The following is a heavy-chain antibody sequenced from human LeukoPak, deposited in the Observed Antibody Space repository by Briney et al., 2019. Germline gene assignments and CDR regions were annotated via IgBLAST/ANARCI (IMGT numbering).Heavy chain of an antibody. CDR1: GYNFNSYT. J-gene: IGHJ4*02. CDR2: VSTSNGDT. Sequence: GASVKVSCKPSGYNFNSYTITWVRQAPGQGLEWMGWVSTSNGDTHYAAHLQGRLTMTTETVTKTAYMELRRLRSGDTAIYFCARVSDTSMVTPGFDSWGQGTLVTVSS. CDR3: ARVSDTSMVTPGFDS. V-gene: IGHV1-18*01. D-gene: IGHD5-18*01.